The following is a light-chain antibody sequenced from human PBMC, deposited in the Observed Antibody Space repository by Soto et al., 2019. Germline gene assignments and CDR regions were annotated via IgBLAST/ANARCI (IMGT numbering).Light chain of an antibody. CDR2: STN. CDR1: SGSVSTSYY. CDR3: VLYMGSGISV. V-gene: IGLV8-61*01. J-gene: IGLJ2*01. Sequence: QTVVTQEPSFSVSPGGTVTLTCGLSSGSVSTSYYPSWYQQTPGQAPRTLIYSTNTRSSGVPDRFSGSILGNKAALTITGAQADAASDYYCVLYMGSGISVFGGGTKLTVL.